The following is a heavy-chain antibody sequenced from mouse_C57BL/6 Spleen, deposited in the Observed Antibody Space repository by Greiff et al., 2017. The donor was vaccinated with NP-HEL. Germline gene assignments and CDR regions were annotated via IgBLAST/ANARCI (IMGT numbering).Heavy chain of an antibody. CDR1: GFSFNTYA. CDR3: VRHGYYDYDRFAY. Sequence: EVKLMESGGGLVQPKGSLKLSCAASGFSFNTYAMNWVRQAPGKGLEWVARIRSKSNNYATYYADSVKDRFTISRDDSESMLYLQMNNLKTEDTAMYYCVRHGYYDYDRFAYWGQGTLVTVSA. J-gene: IGHJ3*01. D-gene: IGHD2-4*01. V-gene: IGHV10-1*01. CDR2: IRSKSNNYAT.